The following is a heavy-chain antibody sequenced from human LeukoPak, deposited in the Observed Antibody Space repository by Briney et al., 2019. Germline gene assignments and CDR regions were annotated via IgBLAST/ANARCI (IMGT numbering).Heavy chain of an antibody. CDR1: GGSISSSSYY. CDR2: IHYSGST. D-gene: IGHD2-2*01. J-gene: IGHJ5*02. Sequence: PSETLSLTCTVSGGSISSSSYYWGWIRQPPGKGLEWIGSIHYSGSTYYNPSLKSRVTISVDTSKNQFSLKLSSVTAADTAVYYCARRARDIVVVPAAIYGRGTRSGRFDPWGQGTLVTVSS. V-gene: IGHV4-39*01. CDR3: ARRARDIVVVPAAIYGRGTRSGRFDP.